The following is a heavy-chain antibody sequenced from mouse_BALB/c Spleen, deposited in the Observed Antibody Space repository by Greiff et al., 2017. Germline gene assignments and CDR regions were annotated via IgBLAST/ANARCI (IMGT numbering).Heavy chain of an antibody. CDR3: TRYYRYDDAMDY. J-gene: IGHJ4*01. CDR1: GYTFTDYE. Sequence: SGAELVRPGASVTLSCKASGYTFTDYEMHWVKQTPVHGLEWIGAIDPETGGTAYNQKFKGKATLTADKSSSTAYMELRSLTSEDSAVYYCTRYYRYDDAMDYWGQGTSVTVSS. D-gene: IGHD2-14*01. V-gene: IGHV1-15*01. CDR2: IDPETGGT.